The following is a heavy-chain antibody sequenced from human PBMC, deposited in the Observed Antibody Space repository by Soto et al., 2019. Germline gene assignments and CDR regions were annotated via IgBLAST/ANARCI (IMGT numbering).Heavy chain of an antibody. D-gene: IGHD3-22*01. J-gene: IGHJ4*02. CDR2: IYPGDSDT. Sequence: GESLKISCKGSGYSFTSYWIGRVRQMPGKGLEWMGIIYPGDSDTRYSPSFQGQVTISADKSISTAYLQWTSLEASDTAMYDCPRRDSNSMNYCGQGTRGAVSS. V-gene: IGHV5-51*01. CDR1: GYSFTSYW. CDR3: PRRDSNSMNY.